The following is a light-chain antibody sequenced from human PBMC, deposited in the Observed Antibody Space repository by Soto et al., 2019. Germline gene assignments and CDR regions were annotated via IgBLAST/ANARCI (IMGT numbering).Light chain of an antibody. CDR3: QQYGSSPTWT. Sequence: ELVMTQSPATLSVSPGERATLSCRASQSVRSSYLAWYQQKPGQAPRLLIYGASTRATGIPDRFSGSGSGTDFTLTISRLEPEDSAVYYCQQYGSSPTWTFGQGTKVDIK. CDR1: QSVRSSY. J-gene: IGKJ1*01. V-gene: IGKV3-20*01. CDR2: GAS.